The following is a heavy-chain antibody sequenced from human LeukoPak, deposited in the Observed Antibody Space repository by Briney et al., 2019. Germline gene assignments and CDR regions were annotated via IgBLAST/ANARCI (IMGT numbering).Heavy chain of an antibody. CDR3: ARVRAAVLGSQYYYYMDV. CDR2: IYTSGST. J-gene: IGHJ6*03. V-gene: IGHV4-4*07. Sequence: PSETLSLTCTVSGGSISSYYWSWIRQPAGKGLEWIGRIYTSGSTNYNPSLKSRVTMSVDTSKNQFSLKLSSVTAADTAVYYCARVRAAVLGSQYYYYMDVWGKGTTVTVSS. D-gene: IGHD6-13*01. CDR1: GGSISSYY.